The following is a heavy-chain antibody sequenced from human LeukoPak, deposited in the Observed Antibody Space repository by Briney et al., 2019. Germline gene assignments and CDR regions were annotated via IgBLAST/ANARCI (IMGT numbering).Heavy chain of an antibody. CDR2: IKTDGRST. CDR3: ARGRIGGWTDY. J-gene: IGHJ4*02. CDR1: GFTFSDYW. V-gene: IGHV3-74*01. Sequence: GGSLRLSCAASGFTFSDYWMHWVRAAPGKGLVWVSRIKTDGRSTNYADSVKGRFTISRDNAKNTLYLQMNTLRAEDTAVYYCARGRIGGWTDYWGQGTLVTVSS. D-gene: IGHD6-19*01.